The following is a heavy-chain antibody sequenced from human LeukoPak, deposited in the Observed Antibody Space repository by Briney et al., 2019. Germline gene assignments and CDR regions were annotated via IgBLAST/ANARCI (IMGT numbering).Heavy chain of an antibody. CDR2: IKSDGSST. CDR3: VRDNRSYNFDY. D-gene: IGHD1-26*01. J-gene: IGHJ4*02. V-gene: IGHV3-74*01. CDR1: GFTFSSYW. Sequence: GGSLRLSCAASGFTFSSYWMHWVRQAPGKGLVWVSCIKSDGSSTSIADSAKGRFTISRDNAKNTVYLQMNSLRAEDTAVYYCVRDNRSYNFDYWGQGTLVTVSS.